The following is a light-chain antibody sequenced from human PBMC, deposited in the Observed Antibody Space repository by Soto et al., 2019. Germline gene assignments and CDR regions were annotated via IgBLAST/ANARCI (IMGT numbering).Light chain of an antibody. V-gene: IGKV3-20*01. CDR3: QQYGSSPLT. J-gene: IGKJ4*01. CDR1: QSVISSS. Sequence: EIVLTQSPGTLSLSPGERATLSCRASQSVISSSLAWYQQKPGQAPRLLIYGASSRATGIPDRFSGSGSGTDFTLTISRLGPEDFAVYYCQQYGSSPLTFGGGTKGEIK. CDR2: GAS.